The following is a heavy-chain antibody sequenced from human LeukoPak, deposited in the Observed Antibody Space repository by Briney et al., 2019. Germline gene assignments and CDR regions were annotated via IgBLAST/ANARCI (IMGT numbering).Heavy chain of an antibody. CDR2: ISSSSSTI. J-gene: IGHJ1*01. Sequence: GGSLRLSCAASGFTFSSYSMNWVRQAPWKGLEWVSYISSSSSTIYYADSVKGRFTISRDNAKNSLYLQMNSLRAEDTAVYYCATDRPHNGDVYFQYWGQGTLVTVSS. V-gene: IGHV3-48*04. D-gene: IGHD4-17*01. CDR3: ATDRPHNGDVYFQY. CDR1: GFTFSSYS.